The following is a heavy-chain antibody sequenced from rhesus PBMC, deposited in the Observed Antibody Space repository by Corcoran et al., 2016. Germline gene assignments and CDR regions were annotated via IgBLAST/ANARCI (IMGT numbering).Heavy chain of an antibody. V-gene: IGHV3-14*01. CDR3: AGDYDY. CDR1: GFTFIAYW. J-gene: IGHJ4*01. CDR2: IGSAGSTT. Sequence: EVQLVESGGGLAKPGGSLRLSCAASGFTFIAYWIHWVRHAQVKGLGWISGIGSAGSTTYYADSVKGRFTISRENARNTLHLQMDVLRAEDTAVYYCAGDYDYWGQGVLVTVSS.